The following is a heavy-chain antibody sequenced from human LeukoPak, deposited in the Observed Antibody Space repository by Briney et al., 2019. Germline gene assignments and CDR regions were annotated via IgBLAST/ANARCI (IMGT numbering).Heavy chain of an antibody. CDR1: GDSIRSSSYY. V-gene: IGHV4-39*07. Sequence: PSETLSLTCTVSGDSIRSSSYYWGWTRQPPGKGLEWIGNIYYSGSTYYNPSLTSRVTISVDTSKSQFSLTLTSVTAADTAMYYCARGPMATIVWGQGTLVTVSS. D-gene: IGHD5-24*01. CDR3: ARGPMATIV. J-gene: IGHJ4*02. CDR2: IYYSGST.